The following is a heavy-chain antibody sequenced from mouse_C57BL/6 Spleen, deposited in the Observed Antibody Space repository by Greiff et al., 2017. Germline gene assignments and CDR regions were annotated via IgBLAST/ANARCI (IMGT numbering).Heavy chain of an antibody. CDR3: ARDGPNYGSRRVYFDY. V-gene: IGHV1-55*01. CDR2: IYPGSGST. Sequence: QVQLQQPGAELVKPGASVKMSCKASGYTFTSYWITWVKQRPGQGLEWIGDIYPGSGSTNYNEKFKSKATLTVDTSSSTAYMQLSSLTSEDSAVDYCARDGPNYGSRRVYFDYWGQGSTLTVSS. CDR1: GYTFTSYW. D-gene: IGHD1-1*01. J-gene: IGHJ2*01.